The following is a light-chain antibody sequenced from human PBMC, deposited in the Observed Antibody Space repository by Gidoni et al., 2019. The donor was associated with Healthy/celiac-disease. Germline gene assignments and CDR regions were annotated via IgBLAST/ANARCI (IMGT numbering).Light chain of an antibody. Sequence: EIVLTQSPATLSLSPGERATLSCRASQSVSNYLAWYQQKPGQAPRLLIYDASNRATGIPARFSGSGSGTDFTLTISTLEPEDFAVYYCQQRSNWPPWTFGQGTKVEIK. CDR2: DAS. CDR3: QQRSNWPPWT. CDR1: QSVSNY. V-gene: IGKV3-11*01. J-gene: IGKJ1*01.